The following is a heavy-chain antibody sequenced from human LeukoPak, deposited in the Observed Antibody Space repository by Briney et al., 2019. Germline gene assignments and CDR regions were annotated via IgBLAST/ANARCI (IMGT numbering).Heavy chain of an antibody. D-gene: IGHD2-2*01. CDR3: ARDQSTYYYYYGMDV. CDR2: ISYDGSNK. V-gene: IGHV3-30-3*01. Sequence: PGRSLRLSCAASGLTFSSYAMHWVRQAPGKGLEWVAVISYDGSNKYYADSVKGRFTISRDNSKNTLYLQMNSLRAEDTAVYYCARDQSTYYYYYGMDVWGQGTTVTVSS. J-gene: IGHJ6*02. CDR1: GLTFSSYA.